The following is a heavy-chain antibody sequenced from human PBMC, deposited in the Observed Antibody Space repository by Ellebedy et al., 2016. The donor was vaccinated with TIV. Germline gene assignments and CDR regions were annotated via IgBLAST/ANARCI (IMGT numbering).Heavy chain of an antibody. CDR1: DFSLSTSRMS. D-gene: IGHD6-19*01. CDR2: IDWDDDK. Sequence: SGPTLVTPTPTLALTCTFSDFSLSTSRMSVSWIRQPPGKALEWLARIDWDDDKFYSTSLITRLTISKATSKDQVVLIMTNMDPVDTATYYCARISSGWSLDIWGHGTMVIVSS. CDR3: ARISSGWSLDI. V-gene: IGHV2-70*04. J-gene: IGHJ3*02.